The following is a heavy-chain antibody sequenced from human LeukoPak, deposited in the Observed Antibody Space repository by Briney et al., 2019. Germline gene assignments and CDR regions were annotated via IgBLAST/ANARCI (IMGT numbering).Heavy chain of an antibody. Sequence: GGSLRLSCAASGFTFSNYWMSWVRQAPGKGLEWVANIKQDGSGNFYVDSVKGRFTISRDNAKNSLYLQMNSLRAEDTAVYFCARLGYYGSSNFFGMDSWGQGSLVTVSS. D-gene: IGHD3-22*01. CDR2: IKQDGSGN. J-gene: IGHJ4*02. CDR1: GFTFSNYW. CDR3: ARLGYYGSSNFFGMDS. V-gene: IGHV3-7*04.